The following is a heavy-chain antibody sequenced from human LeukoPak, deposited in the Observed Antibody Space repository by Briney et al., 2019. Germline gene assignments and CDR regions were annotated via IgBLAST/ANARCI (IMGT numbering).Heavy chain of an antibody. D-gene: IGHD3-22*01. V-gene: IGHV4-39*07. CDR2: IYYSGST. CDR1: GGSISSSSYY. J-gene: IGHJ5*02. Sequence: PSETLSLTCTVSGGSISSSSYYWGWIRQPPGKGLEWIGSIYYSGSTYYNPSLKSRVTISVDTSKNQFSLKLSSVTAADTAVYYCARERAGLDSSGYHGWFDPWGQGTLVTVSS. CDR3: ARERAGLDSSGYHGWFDP.